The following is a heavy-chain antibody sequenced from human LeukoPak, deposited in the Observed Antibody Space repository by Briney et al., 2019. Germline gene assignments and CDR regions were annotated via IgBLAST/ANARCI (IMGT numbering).Heavy chain of an antibody. V-gene: IGHV3-48*02. CDR3: ARAISLDYGDYYFDS. CDR2: ISRGSSTI. D-gene: IGHD4-17*01. CDR1: GFTFSDYG. J-gene: IGHJ4*02. Sequence: GGSLRLSCAASGFTFSDYGISWVRQAPGKGLEWVSYISRGSSTIYYTDSVKGRFTVSRDNAKNSLYLQMNSLRDEDTAFYYCARAISLDYGDYYFDSWGQGTLVTVSS.